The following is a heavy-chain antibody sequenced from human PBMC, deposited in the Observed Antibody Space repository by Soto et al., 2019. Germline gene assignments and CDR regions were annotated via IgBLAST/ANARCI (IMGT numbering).Heavy chain of an antibody. J-gene: IGHJ6*02. CDR2: IYYSGST. Sequence: SETLSLTCTVSGGSISSGGYYWSWIRQHPGKGLEWIGYIYYSGSTYYNPSLKSRVTISVDTSKNQFSLKLSSVTAADTAVYYCAKMYHRNLRSSWDVDYGMDVRGQGTPVTVSS. D-gene: IGHD6-13*01. CDR3: AKMYHRNLRSSWDVDYGMDV. CDR1: GGSISSGGYY. V-gene: IGHV4-31*03.